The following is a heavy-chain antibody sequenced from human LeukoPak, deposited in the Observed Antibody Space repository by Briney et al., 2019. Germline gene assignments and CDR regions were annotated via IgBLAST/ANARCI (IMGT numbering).Heavy chain of an antibody. CDR3: AREVPDGYNYHCDY. V-gene: IGHV3-48*04. D-gene: IGHD5-24*01. CDR2: ISSSGSTI. CDR1: GFTFSSYW. J-gene: IGHJ4*02. Sequence: SGGSLRLSCAASGFTFSSYWMSWVRQAPGKGLEWVSYISSSGSTIYYADSVKGRFTISRDNAKNSLYLQMNSLRAEDTAVYYCAREVPDGYNYHCDYWGQGTLVTVSS.